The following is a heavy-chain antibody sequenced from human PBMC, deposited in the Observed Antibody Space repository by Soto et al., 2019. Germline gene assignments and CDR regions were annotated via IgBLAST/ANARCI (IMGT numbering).Heavy chain of an antibody. J-gene: IGHJ6*02. Sequence: PGGSLRLSCAASGFTFSHYSMNWVRQAPGKGLEWVSSISSSSSYTYYADSVKGRFTISRDNSKNTLYLQMNSLRAEDTAVYYCARDMVRGMDVWGQGTTVTVSS. V-gene: IGHV3-21*01. CDR2: ISSSSSYT. CDR3: ARDMVRGMDV. D-gene: IGHD3-10*01. CDR1: GFTFSHYS.